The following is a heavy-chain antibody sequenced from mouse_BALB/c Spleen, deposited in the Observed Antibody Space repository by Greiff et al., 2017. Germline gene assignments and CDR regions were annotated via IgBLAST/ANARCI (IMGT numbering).Heavy chain of an antibody. D-gene: IGHD2-1*01. CDR3: ARGLYGNYVDAMDY. V-gene: IGHV5-6-5*01. J-gene: IGHJ4*01. Sequence: DVKLVESGGGLVKPGGSLKLSCAASGFTFSSYAMSWVRQTPEKRLEWVASISSGGSTYYPDSVKGRFTISRDNARNILYLQMSSLRSEDTAMYYCARGLYGNYVDAMDYWGQGTSVTVSS. CDR1: GFTFSSYA. CDR2: ISSGGST.